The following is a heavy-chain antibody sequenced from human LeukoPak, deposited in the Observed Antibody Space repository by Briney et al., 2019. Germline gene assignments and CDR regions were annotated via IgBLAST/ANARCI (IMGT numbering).Heavy chain of an antibody. CDR1: GFTFSRHG. CDR2: IWYDGSYE. D-gene: IGHD3-10*01. J-gene: IGHJ5*02. CDR3: ANDFRYYFGSGTAS. Sequence: PGRSLRLSCAASGFTFSRHGMHWVRQAPGKGLEWVAVIWYDGSYEYYADSVKGRFTTSRDNSKNTVYLQMNSLSAEDTAIYYCANDFRYYFGSGTASWGQGTLVTVSS. V-gene: IGHV3-33*06.